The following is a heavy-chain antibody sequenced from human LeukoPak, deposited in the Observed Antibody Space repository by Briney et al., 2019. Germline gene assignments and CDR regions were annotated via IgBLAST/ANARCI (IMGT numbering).Heavy chain of an antibody. CDR1: GGSISSSSYY. CDR3: ARTRRGIAAAQFGYYYYYMDV. Sequence: PSETLSLTCTVSGGSISSSSYYWGWVRQPRGKGREWSESIYYSGSTYYNPSLKSRVTISVDTSKNQFSLKLSSVTAADTAVYYCARTRRGIAAAQFGYYYYYMDVWGKGTTVTVSS. V-gene: IGHV4-39*07. J-gene: IGHJ6*03. D-gene: IGHD6-13*01. CDR2: IYYSGST.